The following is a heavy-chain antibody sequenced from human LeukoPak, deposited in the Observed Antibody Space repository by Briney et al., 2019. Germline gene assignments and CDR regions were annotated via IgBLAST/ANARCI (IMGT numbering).Heavy chain of an antibody. V-gene: IGHV4-59*01. Sequence: SETLSLTCTVSARSISSYYWSWIRQPPGKGLEWIGYIYYSGSTNYNPSLKSRVTISVDTSKNQFSLKLSSVTAADTAVYYCARGSPWNYEADYWGQGTLVTVSS. CDR1: ARSISSYY. D-gene: IGHD1-7*01. CDR2: IYYSGST. J-gene: IGHJ4*02. CDR3: ARGSPWNYEADY.